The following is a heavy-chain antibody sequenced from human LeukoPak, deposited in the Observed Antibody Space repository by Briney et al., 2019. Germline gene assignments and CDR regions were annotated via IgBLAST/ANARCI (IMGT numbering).Heavy chain of an antibody. CDR3: ARGSSSWYSACDY. Sequence: GGSLRLSCAASGFTFSSFAMGWVRQAPGKGLEWVSYISSSSNTIYYADSVKGRFTISRDNAKNSLFLQMNSLRAEDTAVYYCARGSSSWYSACDYWGQGTLVTVSS. CDR1: GFTFSSFA. CDR2: ISSSSNTI. D-gene: IGHD6-13*01. J-gene: IGHJ4*02. V-gene: IGHV3-48*01.